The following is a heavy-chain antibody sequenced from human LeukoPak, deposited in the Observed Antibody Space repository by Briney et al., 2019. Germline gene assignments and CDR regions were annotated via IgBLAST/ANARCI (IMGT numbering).Heavy chain of an antibody. J-gene: IGHJ3*02. CDR1: GFTFDDYA. CDR2: ISWNSGSI. Sequence: GGSLRLSCAASGFTFDDYAMHWVRQAPGKGLEWVSGISWNSGSIGYADSVKGRFTISRDNAKNSLYLQMNSLRAEDTALYHCAKAPHYDILTGYFRGSFDIWGQGTMVTVSS. V-gene: IGHV3-9*01. CDR3: AKAPHYDILTGYFRGSFDI. D-gene: IGHD3-9*01.